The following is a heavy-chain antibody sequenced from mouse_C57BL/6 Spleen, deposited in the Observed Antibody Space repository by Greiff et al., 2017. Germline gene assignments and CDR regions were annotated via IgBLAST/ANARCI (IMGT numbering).Heavy chain of an antibody. D-gene: IGHD2-4*01. J-gene: IGHJ3*01. CDR3: AKVYYDYVWFAY. V-gene: IGHV1-22*01. CDR2: INPNNGGT. Sequence: VQLQQSGPELVKPGASVKMSCKASGYTFTDYNMHWVKQSHGKSLEWIGYINPNNGGTSYNQKFKGKATLTVNTSSSTAYMELRSLTSEDAAVYYCAKVYYDYVWFAYWGQGTLVTVSA. CDR1: GYTFTDYN.